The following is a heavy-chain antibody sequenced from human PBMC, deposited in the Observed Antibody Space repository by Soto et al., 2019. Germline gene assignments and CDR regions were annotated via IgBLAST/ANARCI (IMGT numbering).Heavy chain of an antibody. D-gene: IGHD2-8*02. J-gene: IGHJ4*02. CDR3: VSRQQQVALVEY. CDR1: GGSFSGYY. Sequence: SETLSLTCAVYGGSFSGYYWSWIRQPPGKGLEWIGEINHSGSTNYNPSLKSRVTISVDTSKNQFSLKLSSVTAAETAVYYCVSRQQQVALVEYWGQGTLVTVSS. V-gene: IGHV4-34*01. CDR2: INHSGST.